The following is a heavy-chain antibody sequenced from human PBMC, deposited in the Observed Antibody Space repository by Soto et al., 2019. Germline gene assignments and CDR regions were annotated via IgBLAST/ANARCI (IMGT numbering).Heavy chain of an antibody. CDR1: GGTFSTST. V-gene: IGHV1-69*08. D-gene: IGHD5-12*01. CDR2: TIPLLNVA. J-gene: IGHJ4*02. CDR3: ARDSPIGSTYSGYDAIDS. Sequence: QVQLVQSGAEVKKPGSSVKVSCKASGGTFSTSTFTWVRQAPGQGLEWMGRTIPLLNVADYAQDFQGRVKITADKSTTTAYIELTSLTSKDTAVYYCARDSPIGSTYSGYDAIDSWGQGTLVTVSS.